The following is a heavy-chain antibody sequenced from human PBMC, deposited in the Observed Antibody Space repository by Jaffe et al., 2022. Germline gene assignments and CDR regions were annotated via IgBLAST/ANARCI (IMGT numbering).Heavy chain of an antibody. J-gene: IGHJ3*02. CDR2: INPNSGGT. V-gene: IGHV1-2*02. D-gene: IGHD3-9*01. CDR3: ARDWEYYDILTGYLEYAFDI. CDR1: GYTFTGYY. Sequence: QVQLVQSGAEVKKPGASVKVSCKASGYTFTGYYMHWVRQAPGQGLEWMGWINPNSGGTNYAQKFQGRVTMTRDTSISTAYMELSRLRSDDTAVYYCARDWEYYDILTGYLEYAFDIWGQGTMVTVSS.